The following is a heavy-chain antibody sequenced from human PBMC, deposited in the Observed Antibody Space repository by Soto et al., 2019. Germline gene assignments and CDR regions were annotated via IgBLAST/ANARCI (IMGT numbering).Heavy chain of an antibody. CDR3: ARVAVRGVIIKRSWFDP. CDR2: INHSGST. D-gene: IGHD3-10*01. Sequence: SETLSLTCAVYGGSFSGYYWSWIRQPPGKGLEWIGEINHSGSTNYNPSLKSRVTISVDTSKNQFSLKLSSVTAADTAVYYCARVAVRGVIIKRSWFDPWGQGTLVTVSS. CDR1: GGSFSGYY. J-gene: IGHJ5*02. V-gene: IGHV4-34*01.